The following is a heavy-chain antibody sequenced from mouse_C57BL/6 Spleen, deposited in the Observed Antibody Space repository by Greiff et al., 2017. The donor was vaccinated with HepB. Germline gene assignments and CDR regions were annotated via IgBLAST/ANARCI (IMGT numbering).Heavy chain of an antibody. D-gene: IGHD2-3*01. Sequence: QVQLQQPGAELVMPGASVKLSCKASGYTFTSYWMHWVKQRPGQGLEWIGEIDPSDSYTNYNQKVKGKSTLTVDKSSSTAYMQLSSLTSEDSAVYYCARRGGDDGYGYWGQGTTLTVSS. CDR1: GYTFTSYW. CDR2: IDPSDSYT. V-gene: IGHV1-69*01. CDR3: ARRGGDDGYGY. J-gene: IGHJ2*01.